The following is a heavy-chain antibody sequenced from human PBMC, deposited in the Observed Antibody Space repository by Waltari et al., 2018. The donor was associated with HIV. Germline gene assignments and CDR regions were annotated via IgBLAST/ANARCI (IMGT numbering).Heavy chain of an antibody. CDR2: INQDGSEK. CDR3: ARRRGYGYLDY. Sequence: EVQLVESGGGLVQPGGSLRLSCAASGLTFSNFWMTWVRQAPGKGLEWVANINQDGSEKYYVDSVKGRFTISRDNAKNSLYLQMNSLRAEDTAVYYCARRRGYGYLDYWGQGTLVTVSS. V-gene: IGHV3-7*01. CDR1: GLTFSNFW. D-gene: IGHD5-18*01. J-gene: IGHJ4*02.